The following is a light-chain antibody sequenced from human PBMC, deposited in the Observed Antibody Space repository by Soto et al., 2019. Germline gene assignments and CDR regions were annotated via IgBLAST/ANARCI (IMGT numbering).Light chain of an antibody. J-gene: IGKJ4*01. CDR3: QQRSSCPLT. Sequence: DIVMTQSPATLSVSPGERVTLSRRASQSVSSSYLAWYQQKPGQAPRLLIYDASYRATGIPARFSGSGSGTDFTLTISSLEPEDFAVYYCQQRSSCPLTFGGGTKVDI. V-gene: IGKV3D-20*02. CDR2: DAS. CDR1: QSVSSSY.